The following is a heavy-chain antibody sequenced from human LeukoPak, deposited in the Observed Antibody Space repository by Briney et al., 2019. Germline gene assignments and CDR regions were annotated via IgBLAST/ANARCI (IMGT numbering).Heavy chain of an antibody. J-gene: IGHJ6*03. D-gene: IGHD5-18*01. CDR1: GFTFSGYE. CDR3: ARDATTQVGYVYMDV. Sequence: GGSLRLSCAASGFTFSGYEMNWVRQAPGKGLEWVSYISSSGSTIYYADSVKGRFTISRDNAKNSLYLQMNSLRAEDTAVYYCARDATTQVGYVYMDVWDKGTTVTISS. V-gene: IGHV3-48*03. CDR2: ISSSGSTI.